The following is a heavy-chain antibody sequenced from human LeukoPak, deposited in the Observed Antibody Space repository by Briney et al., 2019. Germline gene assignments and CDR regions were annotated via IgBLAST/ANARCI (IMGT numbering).Heavy chain of an antibody. CDR2: IIPILGIA. V-gene: IGHV1-69*04. J-gene: IGHJ3*02. CDR3: AGVGDSSGYYLDAFDI. CDR1: GGTFSSYA. Sequence: GASVKVSCKASGGTFSSYAISWVRQAPGQGLEWMGRIIPILGIANYAQKFQGRVTITADKSTSTAYMELSSLRSEDTAVYYCAGVGDSSGYYLDAFDIWGQGTMVTVSS. D-gene: IGHD3-22*01.